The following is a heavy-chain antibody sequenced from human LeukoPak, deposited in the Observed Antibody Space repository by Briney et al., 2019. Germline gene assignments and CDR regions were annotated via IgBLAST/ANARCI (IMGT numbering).Heavy chain of an antibody. CDR2: INPSGGST. CDR3: ARVLPAARYFDY. Sequence: ASVKVSCKALGYTFTSYYMHWVRQAPGQGLEWMGIINPSGGSTSYAQKFQGRVTMTRDTSTSTVYMELSSLRSEDTAVYYCARVLPAARYFDYWGQGTLVTVSS. V-gene: IGHV1-46*01. D-gene: IGHD2-2*01. J-gene: IGHJ4*02. CDR1: GYTFTSYY.